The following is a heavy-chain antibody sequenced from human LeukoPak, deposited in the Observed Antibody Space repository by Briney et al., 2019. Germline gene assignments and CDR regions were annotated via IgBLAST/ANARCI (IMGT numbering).Heavy chain of an antibody. Sequence: GGSLRLSCAASGFTFSSYGMHWVRQAPGKGLEWVAFIRYDGSNKYYADSVKGRFTISRDNSKNTLYLQMNSLRAEDTAVYYCAKPYYDFWSGYWDYWGQGTLVTVSS. D-gene: IGHD3-3*01. CDR1: GFTFSSYG. CDR2: IRYDGSNK. J-gene: IGHJ4*02. CDR3: AKPYYDFWSGYWDY. V-gene: IGHV3-30*02.